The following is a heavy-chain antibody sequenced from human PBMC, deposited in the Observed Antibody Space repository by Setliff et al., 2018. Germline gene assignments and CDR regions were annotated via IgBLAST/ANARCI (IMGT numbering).Heavy chain of an antibody. Sequence: GGSLRLSCVVSGITISNNFWSWVRQAPGKGLEWVSIIFNDGSTYYADSVKGRFTISRDNSKNTVYLQMNSLRAEDTAVYYCARVRIAVPGTVWFDYWGQGTLVTVSS. CDR1: GITISNNF. CDR3: ARVRIAVPGTVWFDY. V-gene: IGHV3-66*01. D-gene: IGHD6-19*01. J-gene: IGHJ4*02. CDR2: IFNDGST.